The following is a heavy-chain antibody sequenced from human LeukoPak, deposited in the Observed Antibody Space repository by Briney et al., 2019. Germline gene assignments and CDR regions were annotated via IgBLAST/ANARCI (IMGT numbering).Heavy chain of an antibody. CDR3: AKDYDYGEYFDY. V-gene: IGHV3-23*01. CDR2: ISGSGGST. D-gene: IGHD4-17*01. CDR1: GFTFSSYE. Sequence: GGSLRLSCAASGFTFSSYEMNWVRQAPGKGLEWVSAISGSGGSTYYADSMKGRFTISRDNSKNTLYLQMNSLRAEDTAVYFRAKDYDYGEYFDYWGQGTLVTVSS. J-gene: IGHJ4*02.